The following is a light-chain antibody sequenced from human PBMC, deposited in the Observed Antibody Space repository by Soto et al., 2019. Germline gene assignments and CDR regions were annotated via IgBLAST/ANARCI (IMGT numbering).Light chain of an antibody. V-gene: IGKV2-28*01. CDR1: QSLQHNNGNTL. CDR3: MQALQTPRT. CDR2: VAS. J-gene: IGKJ1*01. Sequence: EIVMTQSPLSLTVTPGEPASISCKSSQSLQHNNGNTLLDWYMQKPGKSPQLLIYVASRRAPGAPYRVYASGSGTDFTLRISTVEADDAAIYYCMQALQTPRTFGQATKLEI.